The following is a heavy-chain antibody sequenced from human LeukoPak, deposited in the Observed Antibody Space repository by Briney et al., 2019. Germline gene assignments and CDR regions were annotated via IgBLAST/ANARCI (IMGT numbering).Heavy chain of an antibody. CDR2: INPSGGST. D-gene: IGHD3-22*01. Sequence: APVKVSCKASGYTFTSYYMHWVRQAPGQGLEWMGIINPSGGSTSYAQKFQGRVTMTRDMSTSTVYMELSSLRSEDTAVYYCARAGPMIVVGISLRLWYFDLWGRGTLVTVSS. CDR1: GYTFTSYY. CDR3: ARAGPMIVVGISLRLWYFDL. V-gene: IGHV1-46*01. J-gene: IGHJ2*01.